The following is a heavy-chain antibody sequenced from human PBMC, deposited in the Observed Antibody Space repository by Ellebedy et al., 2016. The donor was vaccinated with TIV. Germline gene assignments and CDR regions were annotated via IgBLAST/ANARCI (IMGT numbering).Heavy chain of an antibody. D-gene: IGHD6-19*01. J-gene: IGHJ4*02. CDR2: ISSSGTGT. CDR3: ARGNSGWYDFDS. Sequence: GESLKISXAASGFTFSDYTMNWVRQAPGKGLEWVSYISSSGTGTYYADSVKGRFTISRDNAKNSVDLQMNSLRGEDTALYYCARGNSGWYDFDSWGQGTPVTVSS. V-gene: IGHV3-21*05. CDR1: GFTFSDYT.